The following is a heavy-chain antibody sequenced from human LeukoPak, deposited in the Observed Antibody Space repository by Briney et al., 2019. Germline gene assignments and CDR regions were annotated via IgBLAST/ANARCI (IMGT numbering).Heavy chain of an antibody. D-gene: IGHD3-10*01. CDR3: ARGGVRGVGYFDY. V-gene: IGHV4-30-2*01. CDR1: GGSISSGGYS. Sequence: PSQTLSLTCAVSGGSISSGGYSWSWIRQPPGKGLEWIGYIYHSGSTYYNPSLKSRVTISVDRSKNQFSLKLSSVTAADTAVYYCARGGVRGVGYFDYWGQGTLVTVSS. CDR2: IYHSGST. J-gene: IGHJ4*02.